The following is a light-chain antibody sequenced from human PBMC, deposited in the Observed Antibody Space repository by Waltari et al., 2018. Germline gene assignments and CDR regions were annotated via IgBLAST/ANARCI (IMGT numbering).Light chain of an antibody. CDR1: QSIGNR. CDR3: QHCGADCS. CDR2: KAS. Sequence: DVRLTQSPSIRSPSESERFTITCRASQSIGNRLAWYQQSPGKAPKPLIYKASTLENGVPARFSGSGSGTEFTLTISGLQPDDFATFYCQHCGADCSFGGGSKVDMK. V-gene: IGKV1-5*03. J-gene: IGKJ4*01.